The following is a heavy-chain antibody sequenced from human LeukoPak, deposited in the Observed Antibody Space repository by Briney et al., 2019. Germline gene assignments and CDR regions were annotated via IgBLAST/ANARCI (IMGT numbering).Heavy chain of an antibody. V-gene: IGHV4-38-2*02. CDR3: ARDNGDYYYYFDY. D-gene: IGHD4-17*01. J-gene: IGHJ4*02. CDR1: GYSISSDYY. Sequence: SETLSLTCAVSGYSISSDYYWDWIRHPPGKGLEWIGSIYHSGSTYYNPSLKSRVTISVDTSKNQLSLKLSSVTAADTAVYYCARDNGDYYYYFDYWGQGTLVTVSS. CDR2: IYHSGST.